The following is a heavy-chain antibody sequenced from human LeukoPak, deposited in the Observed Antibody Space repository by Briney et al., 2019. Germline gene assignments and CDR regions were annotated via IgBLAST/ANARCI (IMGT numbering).Heavy chain of an antibody. J-gene: IGHJ4*02. CDR2: IYYSGST. V-gene: IGHV4-59*01. Sequence: SETLSLTCTVSGGSISSYYWSWIRQPPGKGLEWIGYIYYSGSTNYNPSLKSRVTISVDTSKNQFSLKLSYVTAADTAVYYCAREKEGLAAAGFDNWGRGTLVTVSS. D-gene: IGHD6-13*01. CDR1: GGSISSYY. CDR3: AREKEGLAAAGFDN.